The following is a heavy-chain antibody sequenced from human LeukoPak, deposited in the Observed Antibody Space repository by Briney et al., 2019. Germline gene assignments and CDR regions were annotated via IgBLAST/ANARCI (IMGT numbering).Heavy chain of an antibody. J-gene: IGHJ3*02. D-gene: IGHD1-14*01. CDR3: ARAEPPLGGSAFDI. Sequence: ASVKVSCKASGYTFTSYYMHWVRQAPGQGLEWMGRINPNSGGTNYAQKFQGRVTMTRDTSISTAYMELSRLRSDDTAVYYCARAEPPLGGSAFDIWGQGTMVTVSS. CDR2: INPNSGGT. CDR1: GYTFTSYY. V-gene: IGHV1-2*06.